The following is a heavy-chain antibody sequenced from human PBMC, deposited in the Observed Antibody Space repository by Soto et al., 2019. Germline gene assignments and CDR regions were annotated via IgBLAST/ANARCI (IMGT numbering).Heavy chain of an antibody. CDR3: ASGSNWNPLYYHGMDV. V-gene: IGHV1-69*01. CDR2: IIPLYNTS. Sequence: QVQLLQSGAEVKKPGSSVKVSCKVSGGAFTNYSLNWVRHAPGQGLEWLGGIIPLYNTSNYSLRFLGRVTVTGYLSSSSVYMHLSGLTSDDTATYFCASGSNWNPLYYHGMDVGGQGTTVTVSS. D-gene: IGHD1-20*01. CDR1: GGAFTNYS. J-gene: IGHJ6*02.